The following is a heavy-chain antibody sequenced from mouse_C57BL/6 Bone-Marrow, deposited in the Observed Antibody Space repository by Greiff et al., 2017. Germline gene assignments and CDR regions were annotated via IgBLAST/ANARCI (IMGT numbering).Heavy chain of an antibody. V-gene: IGHV1-80*01. CDR1: GYAFSSYW. CDR2: IYPGDGDT. J-gene: IGHJ3*01. D-gene: IGHD4-1*01. Sequence: VQLQQSGAELVKPGASVKISCKASGYAFSSYWMNWVKQRPGKGLEWIGQIYPGDGDTNYNGKFKGKATLTADKSSSTACLQLSSLTSEDSAVYFCARGDWDLAWFAYWGQGTLVTVSA. CDR3: ARGDWDLAWFAY.